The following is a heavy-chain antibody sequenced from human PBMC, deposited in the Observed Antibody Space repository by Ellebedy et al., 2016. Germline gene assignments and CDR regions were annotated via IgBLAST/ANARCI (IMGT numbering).Heavy chain of an antibody. Sequence: ASVKVSCKASGFIFTSYDIHWVRQAPGQGLDWMGMINPSDGSTSYAQKFQGRVIMTRDTSTSTVHMELTSLRSEDTAVYYCARGGLEWELPGMADYWGQGTLVTVSS. J-gene: IGHJ4*02. CDR2: INPSDGST. V-gene: IGHV1-46*01. CDR1: GFIFTSYD. D-gene: IGHD1-26*01. CDR3: ARGGLEWELPGMADY.